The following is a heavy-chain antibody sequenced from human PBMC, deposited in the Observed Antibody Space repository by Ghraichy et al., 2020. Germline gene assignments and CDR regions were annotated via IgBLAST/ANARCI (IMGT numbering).Heavy chain of an antibody. Sequence: GGSLRLSCAASGFTVSSNYMSWVRQAPGKGLEWVSVIYSGGSAYYADSVKGRFTISRDNSKNTLYLQMNSLRAEDTAVYYCAREDPVAGTCAYWGQGTLVTVSS. D-gene: IGHD6-19*01. V-gene: IGHV3-66*01. J-gene: IGHJ4*02. CDR1: GFTVSSNY. CDR3: AREDPVAGTCAY. CDR2: IYSGGSA.